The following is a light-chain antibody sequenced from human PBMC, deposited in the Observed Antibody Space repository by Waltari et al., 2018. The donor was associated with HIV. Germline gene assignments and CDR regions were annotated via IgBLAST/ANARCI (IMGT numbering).Light chain of an antibody. Sequence: QSALTQPPSASGSPGQSVTISCTGTSSDVGGYKYVSWYQQHPGKAPKLMIFEVTKRPSGVPNRFSGSKSGNTASLTVSGLQADDEADYYCSSYTGYNDFLFGAGTKLTVL. CDR3: SSYTGYNDFL. V-gene: IGLV2-8*01. CDR1: SSDVGGYKY. J-gene: IGLJ3*02. CDR2: EVT.